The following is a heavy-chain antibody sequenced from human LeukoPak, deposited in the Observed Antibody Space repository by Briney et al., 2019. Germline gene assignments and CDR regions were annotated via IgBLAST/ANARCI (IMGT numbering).Heavy chain of an antibody. Sequence: SETLSLTCTVSGGSISSSSYYWSWIRQPPGKGLEWIGEINHSGSTNYNPSLKSRVTISVHTSKNQFSLRLSSATAADTAVYYCAGEYYYDTSGYYSLAYWGQGTLVTVSS. CDR3: AGEYYYDTSGYYSLAY. CDR2: INHSGST. CDR1: GGSISSSSYY. V-gene: IGHV4-39*07. J-gene: IGHJ4*02. D-gene: IGHD3-22*01.